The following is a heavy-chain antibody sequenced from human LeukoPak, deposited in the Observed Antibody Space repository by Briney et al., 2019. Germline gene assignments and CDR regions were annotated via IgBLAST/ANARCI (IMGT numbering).Heavy chain of an antibody. V-gene: IGHV3-48*01. CDR2: ISSSSSTI. J-gene: IGHJ3*02. CDR3: AKDARLAPGAFDI. D-gene: IGHD6-25*01. CDR1: GFTFISYS. Sequence: GSLRPSFAASGFTFISYSMNWVRQAPGKGLGWGSYISSSSSTIYYADSVKGRFTISRDNAKNSLYLQMNSLRAEDTAVYYCAKDARLAPGAFDIWGQGTMVTVSS.